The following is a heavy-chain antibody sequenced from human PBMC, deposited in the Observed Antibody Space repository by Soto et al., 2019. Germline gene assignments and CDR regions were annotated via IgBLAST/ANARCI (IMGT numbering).Heavy chain of an antibody. J-gene: IGHJ4*02. D-gene: IGHD2-21*01. V-gene: IGHV4-31*03. CDR1: GGSISSGGYP. CDR3: ARDVWPYYFDY. CDR2: IYYSGST. Sequence: QVQLQESGPGLVRSSQTLSLTCTVSGGSISSGGYPWNWIRQHPGKGLEWIGNIYYSGSTYYNPSLKSRVTISIDTSKNQFSLKLSSVTAADTAVYYCARDVWPYYFDYWGQGTLVTVSS.